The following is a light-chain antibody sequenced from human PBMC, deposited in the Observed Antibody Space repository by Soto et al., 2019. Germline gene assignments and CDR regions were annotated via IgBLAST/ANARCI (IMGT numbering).Light chain of an antibody. CDR1: QSLLHSNGYNY. CDR3: MQALQTPYT. CDR2: LGS. V-gene: IGKV2-28*01. J-gene: IGKJ2*01. Sequence: DIVMTQSPLSLPVTPGEPASISCRSSQSLLHSNGYNYLDWYLQKPGQSQQLLIYLGSNRASGVPDRLSGSGSGTDFTLKISRVEAEDFGIYYCMQALQTPYTFGQGTKVDIX.